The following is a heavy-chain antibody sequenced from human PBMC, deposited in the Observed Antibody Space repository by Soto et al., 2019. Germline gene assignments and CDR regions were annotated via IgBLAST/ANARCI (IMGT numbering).Heavy chain of an antibody. J-gene: IGHJ6*02. D-gene: IGHD2-21*02. Sequence: QVQLVQSGAEVKKPGSSVKVSCKASGGTFSSYAISWVRQAPGQGLEWMGGIIPIFGTADYAQKFQGRVTITADESRSAAYVEVRSLRSEDTAVYYCASHCGGDCYSRSPPYYYYGMDVWGQGTTVTVSS. CDR1: GGTFSSYA. CDR2: IIPIFGTA. V-gene: IGHV1-69*12. CDR3: ASHCGGDCYSRSPPYYYYGMDV.